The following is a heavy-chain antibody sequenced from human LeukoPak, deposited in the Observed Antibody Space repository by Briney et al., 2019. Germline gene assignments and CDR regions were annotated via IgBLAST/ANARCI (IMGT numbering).Heavy chain of an antibody. CDR2: IKEDGNKK. J-gene: IGHJ3*01. CDR3: ARVAYGWSRGDAFDL. V-gene: IGHV3-7*01. Sequence: PGGSLRLSCEASGFTFSTYWMTWVRQAPGKGLEWVASIKEDGNKKSYVDSVRGRFTISRDNAKNSMFLQMNSLRVEDTAVFYCARVAYGWSRGDAFDLWGQGTTVTVS. CDR1: GFTFSTYW. D-gene: IGHD6-19*01.